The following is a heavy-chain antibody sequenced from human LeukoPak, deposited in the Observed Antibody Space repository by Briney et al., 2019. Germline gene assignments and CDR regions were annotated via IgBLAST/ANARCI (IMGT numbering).Heavy chain of an antibody. CDR1: GFSFSTYG. V-gene: IGHV3-33*01. J-gene: IGHJ4*02. CDR3: ARGRGGSSGWYQLADY. CDR2: IWYDASNK. D-gene: IGHD6-19*01. Sequence: GRSLRLSRVASGFSFSTYGMHWVRQAPGKGLERVAVIWYDASNKYYADSVRGRFTISRDNAKNSLYLQMNSLRAEDTAVYYCARGRGGSSGWYQLADYWGQGTLVAVSS.